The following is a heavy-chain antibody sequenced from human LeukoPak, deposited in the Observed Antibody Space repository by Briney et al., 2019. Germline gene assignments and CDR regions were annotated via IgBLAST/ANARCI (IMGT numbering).Heavy chain of an antibody. CDR3: ARDLYCSGGSCYHGAEYFQH. Sequence: GASVKVSCKASGYTFTGYYMHWVRQAPGQGLEWMGRINPNSGGTNYAQKFQGRVTMTRGTSISTAYMELSRLRSDDTAVYYCARDLYCSGGSCYHGAEYFQHWGQGTLVTVPS. CDR1: GYTFTGYY. V-gene: IGHV1-2*06. J-gene: IGHJ1*01. D-gene: IGHD2-15*01. CDR2: INPNSGGT.